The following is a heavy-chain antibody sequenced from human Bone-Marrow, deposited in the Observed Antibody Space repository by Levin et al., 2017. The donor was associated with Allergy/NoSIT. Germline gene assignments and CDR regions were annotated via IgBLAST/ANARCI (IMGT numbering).Heavy chain of an antibody. CDR3: AKDDQQPGVSFDY. Sequence: GGSLRLSCAASGFTFSSYTMNWVRQAPGKGLEWVSTISGGGVTTYYADSVKGRFTISRDNSKNTLWLQMNSLRADDTAIYYCAKDDQQPGVSFDYWGQGTLVTVSS. J-gene: IGHJ4*02. V-gene: IGHV3-23*01. D-gene: IGHD6-13*01. CDR2: ISGGGVTT. CDR1: GFTFSSYT.